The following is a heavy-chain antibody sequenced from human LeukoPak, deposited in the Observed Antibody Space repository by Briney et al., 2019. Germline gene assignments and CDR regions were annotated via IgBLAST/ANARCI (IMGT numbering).Heavy chain of an antibody. D-gene: IGHD6-19*01. CDR1: GFTFSSYS. CDR2: IWYDGSDK. Sequence: GGSLRLSCAASGFTFSSYSMNWVRQAPGKGLEWVAVIWYDGSDKYHADSVKGRFTISRDNSKNMLYLQMNSLRAEDTAVYYCASSSGWYLSSDYWGQGTLVTVSS. V-gene: IGHV3-33*08. J-gene: IGHJ4*02. CDR3: ASSSGWYLSSDY.